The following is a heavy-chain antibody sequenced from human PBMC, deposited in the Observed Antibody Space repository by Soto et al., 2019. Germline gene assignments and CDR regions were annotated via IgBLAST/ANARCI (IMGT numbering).Heavy chain of an antibody. D-gene: IGHD2-2*01. CDR2: IFSNDEK. J-gene: IGHJ6*02. V-gene: IGHV2-26*01. Sequence: QVTLKESGPVLVKPTETLTLTCTVSGFSLSNARMGVSWIRQPPGKALEWLAHIFSNDEKSYSTSLKSRLTISNDTSNSQVVLTMTNMHPVDTATYYCARDAIGSCISTSCNNYSYYGMDVWGQGPTVTVSS. CDR3: ARDAIGSCISTSCNNYSYYGMDV. CDR1: GFSLSNARMG.